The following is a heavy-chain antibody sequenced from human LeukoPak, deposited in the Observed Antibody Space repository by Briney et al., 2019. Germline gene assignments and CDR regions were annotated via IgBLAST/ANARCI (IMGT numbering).Heavy chain of an antibody. CDR1: GGSFSGYY. CDR2: INHSGST. CDR3: ARGQIVGATVFDY. V-gene: IGHV4-34*01. D-gene: IGHD1-26*01. Sequence: SETLSLTCAVDGGSFSGYYWSWIRQPPGKGLEWIGEINHSGSTNYNPSLKSRVTISVDTSKNQFSLKLSSVTAADTAVYYCARGQIVGATVFDYWGQGTLVSVSS. J-gene: IGHJ4*02.